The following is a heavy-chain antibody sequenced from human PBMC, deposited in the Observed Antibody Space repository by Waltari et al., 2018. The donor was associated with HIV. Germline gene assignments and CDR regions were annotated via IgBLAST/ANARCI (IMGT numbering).Heavy chain of an antibody. CDR2: VSAYNRDS. CDR3: ARGNSMLRMAELDY. D-gene: IGHD3-10*02. CDR1: GYGFRNYE. Sequence: QVNLVQSGAEVKKPGASVKISGEASGYGFRNYEINWVRQAPGQGLEWMGWVSAYNRDSKYAEKVQGRVTITTDTSTNTAYIEIRSLRSDDTAVYFCARGNSMLRMAELDYWGQGTLVTVSS. V-gene: IGHV1-18*01. J-gene: IGHJ4*02.